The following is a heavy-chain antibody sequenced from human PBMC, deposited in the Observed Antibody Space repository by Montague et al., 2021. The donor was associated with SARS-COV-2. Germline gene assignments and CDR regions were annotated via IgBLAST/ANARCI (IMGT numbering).Heavy chain of an antibody. CDR1: GGSFSTYS. D-gene: IGHD3-10*01. CDR3: ARLGDGVVPSPILGVGPYYSYYNTDV. CDR2: IHHGGST. V-gene: IGHV4-34*01. Sequence: SETLSLTCAVHGGSFSTYSWNWIRQPPGEVLEWIGEIHHGGSTNYNPSLKSRVTISADTSKNQFSLKLTSVAAADTAVYYCARLGDGVVPSPILGVGPYYSYYNTDVGGRGTTVTVSS. J-gene: IGHJ6*03.